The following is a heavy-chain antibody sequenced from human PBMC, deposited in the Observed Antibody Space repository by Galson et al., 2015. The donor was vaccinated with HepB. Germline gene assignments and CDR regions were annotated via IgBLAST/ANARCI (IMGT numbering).Heavy chain of an antibody. D-gene: IGHD1-1*01. CDR2: ISSSSSTI. CDR1: GFTFSSYS. J-gene: IGHJ6*03. CDR3: ARDEFGVERLYYYYYMDV. V-gene: IGHV3-48*01. Sequence: SLRLSCAASGFTFSSYSMNWVRQAPGKGLEWVSYISSSSSTIYYADSVKGRFTISRDNAKNSLYLQMNSLRAEDTAVYYCARDEFGVERLYYYYYMDVWGKGTTVTVSS.